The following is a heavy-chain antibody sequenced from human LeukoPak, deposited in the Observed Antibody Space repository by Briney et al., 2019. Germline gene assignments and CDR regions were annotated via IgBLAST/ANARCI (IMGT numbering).Heavy chain of an antibody. CDR2: ISGSGGST. Sequence: GGSLRLSCAASGFTFSRYAMSWVRQAPGKGLEWVSAISGSGGSTYYADSVKGRFTISRDNSKNTLYLQMNSLRAEDTAVYYCAKDRVITFGGVIVMFDYWGQGTLVTVSS. J-gene: IGHJ4*02. CDR1: GFTFSRYA. CDR3: AKDRVITFGGVIVMFDY. V-gene: IGHV3-23*01. D-gene: IGHD3-16*02.